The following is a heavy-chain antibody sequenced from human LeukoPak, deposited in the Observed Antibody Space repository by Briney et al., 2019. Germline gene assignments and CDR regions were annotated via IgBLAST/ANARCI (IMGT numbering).Heavy chain of an antibody. CDR3: AKVHSLLYGSGSSDY. J-gene: IGHJ4*01. V-gene: IGHV3-23*01. CDR1: GFTFSSYS. CDR2: ISGSGGST. Sequence: GGSLRLSCAASGFTFSSYSMSWVRQAPAKGLEWVSAISGSGGSTYYADSVKGRFTISRDNSKNPLYLKMNSLRAEDTAVYYCAKVHSLLYGSGSSDYWGQGTLVTVSS. D-gene: IGHD3-10*01.